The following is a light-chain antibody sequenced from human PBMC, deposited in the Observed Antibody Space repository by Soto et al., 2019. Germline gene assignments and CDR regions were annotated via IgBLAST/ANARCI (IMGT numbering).Light chain of an antibody. J-gene: IGLJ3*02. CDR1: NIGSKN. Sequence: SYELTRPLSVSVALGQTARITCGGTNIGSKNVHWYQQKPGQAPVLVIYRDSNRPSGIPERFSGSNSGNTATLTISRAQAGDEADYYCQVWDSSTARVFGGGTKLTVL. V-gene: IGLV3-9*01. CDR2: RDS. CDR3: QVWDSSTARV.